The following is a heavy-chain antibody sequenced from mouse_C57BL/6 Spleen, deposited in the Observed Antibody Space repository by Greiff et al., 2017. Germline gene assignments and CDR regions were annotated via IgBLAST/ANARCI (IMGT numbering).Heavy chain of an antibody. J-gene: IGHJ3*01. CDR2: IDPSDSYT. Sequence: QVQLQQPGAELVMPGASVKLSCKASGYTFTGYWMHWVKQRPGQGLEWIGEIDPSDSYTNYNQKFKGKSTLTVDKSSSTAYMQLSSLTSEDSAVYYCARSGCSSYSFAYWGQGTLVTVSA. CDR1: GYTFTGYW. CDR3: ARSGCSSYSFAY. D-gene: IGHD1-1*01. V-gene: IGHV1-69*01.